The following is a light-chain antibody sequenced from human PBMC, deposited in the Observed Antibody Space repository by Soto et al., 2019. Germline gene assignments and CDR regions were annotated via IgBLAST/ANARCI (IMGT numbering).Light chain of an antibody. CDR3: CSYAGSSALV. J-gene: IGLJ3*02. CDR2: DVS. CDR1: SRDIGSYNL. V-gene: IGLV2-23*02. Sequence: QSVLTQPASVSGSPGQSITISCTGTSRDIGSYNLVSWYQQDPGKAPKLLIYDVSERPSGVSNRFSGSKSGNTASLTISGLQVEDEADYYCCSYAGSSALVFGGGTKVTVL.